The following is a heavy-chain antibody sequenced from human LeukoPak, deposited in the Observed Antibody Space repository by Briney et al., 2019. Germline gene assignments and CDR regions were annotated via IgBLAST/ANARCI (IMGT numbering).Heavy chain of an antibody. Sequence: ASVKVSCKASGYTFTSYAMNWVRQAPGQGLEWMGIINPSGGSTSYAQKFQGRVTMTRDTSTSTVYMELSSLRSEDTAVYYCARWAGSRDGYNYWDYFDYWGQGTLVTVSS. V-gene: IGHV1-46*01. CDR1: GYTFTSYA. CDR2: INPSGGST. D-gene: IGHD5-24*01. J-gene: IGHJ4*02. CDR3: ARWAGSRDGYNYWDYFDY.